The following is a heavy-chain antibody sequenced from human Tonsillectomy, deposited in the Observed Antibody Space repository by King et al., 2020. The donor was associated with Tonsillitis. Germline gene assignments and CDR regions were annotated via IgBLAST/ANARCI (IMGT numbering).Heavy chain of an antibody. CDR2: ISSRSTYK. D-gene: IGHD3-9*01. CDR1: GFTFSNYY. V-gene: IGHV3-21*01. Sequence: VQLVESGGGLVKPGGSLRLSCAASGFTFSNYYMNWVRQAPGKGLEWVSSISSRSTYKYYADSVKGRFTISRDNAKNSLYLQMNSLRGEDTAIYYCAREAFRYEMLTGYYGMNVWGQGTTVTVPS. CDR3: AREAFRYEMLTGYYGMNV. J-gene: IGHJ6*02.